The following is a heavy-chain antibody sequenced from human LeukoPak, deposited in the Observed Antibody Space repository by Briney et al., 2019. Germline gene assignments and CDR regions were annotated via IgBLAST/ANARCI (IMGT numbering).Heavy chain of an antibody. V-gene: IGHV3-7*01. CDR2: IRQDGSQK. CDR3: ARESGSVTSEVDFDY. J-gene: IGHJ4*02. D-gene: IGHD4-17*01. CDR1: GFSFSIYE. Sequence: GGSLRLSCAASGFSFSIYEMNWVRQAPGKGLEWVATIRQDGSQKYYVDSVKGRFTISRDNAKNSLYLQMNSLRAEDTAVYYCARESGSVTSEVDFDYWGQGTLVTVSS.